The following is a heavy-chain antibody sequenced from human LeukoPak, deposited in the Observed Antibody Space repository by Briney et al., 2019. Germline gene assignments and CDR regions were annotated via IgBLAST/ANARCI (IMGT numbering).Heavy chain of an antibody. CDR2: IDPNSGGT. J-gene: IGHJ6*03. V-gene: IGHV1-2*02. D-gene: IGHD3-3*01. Sequence: ASVKVSCKASGYTFTGYYMHWVRQAPGQGLEWMGWIDPNSGGTNYAQKFQGRVTMTRDTSISTAYMELSRLRSDDTAVYYCARDGIPYDFWSGYYTQGGRYYYYMDVWGKGTTVTVSS. CDR3: ARDGIPYDFWSGYYTQGGRYYYYMDV. CDR1: GYTFTGYY.